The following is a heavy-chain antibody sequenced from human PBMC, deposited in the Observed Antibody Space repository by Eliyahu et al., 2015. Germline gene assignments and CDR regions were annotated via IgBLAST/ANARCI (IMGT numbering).Heavy chain of an antibody. Sequence: QVQLQESGPGLVKPSETLSXTCXVSGGSMSSHYWSWIRQPAGKGLECIGRIYTXGSTNYNPSLKSRVTMSLDTSKKQFSLKLSSVTAADTAVYYCARYGSWFDPWGQGTLVTVSS. V-gene: IGHV4-4*07. CDR2: IYTXGST. D-gene: IGHD4-17*01. CDR1: GGSMSSHY. J-gene: IGHJ5*02. CDR3: ARYGSWFDP.